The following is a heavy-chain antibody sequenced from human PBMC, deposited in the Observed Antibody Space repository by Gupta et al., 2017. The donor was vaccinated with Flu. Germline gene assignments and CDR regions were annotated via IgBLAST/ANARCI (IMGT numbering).Heavy chain of an antibody. CDR3: ASSNYYESSGYYVLGY. CDR2: IYTSGST. Sequence: SWIRQSAGKGLEWIGRIYTSGSTKYNPSFESRVTMSIETSKSQFFLKLNSVTSADTAVYYCASSNYYESSGYYVLGYWGQGTLVTVSS. J-gene: IGHJ4*02. D-gene: IGHD3-22*01. V-gene: IGHV4-4*07.